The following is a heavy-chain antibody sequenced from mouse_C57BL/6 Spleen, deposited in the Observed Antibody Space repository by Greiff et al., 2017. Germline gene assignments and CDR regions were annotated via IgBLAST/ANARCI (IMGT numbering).Heavy chain of an antibody. CDR2: INPSSGYT. Sequence: VKLMESGAELAKPGASVQLSCKASGYTFTSYWMHWVKQRPGQGLEWIGYINPSSGYTKYNQKFKDKATLTADKSSSTAYMRLSSLTYEDSAVYYCARSDLTVVAPYYAMDYWGQGTSVTVSS. D-gene: IGHD1-1*01. V-gene: IGHV1-7*01. CDR3: ARSDLTVVAPYYAMDY. J-gene: IGHJ4*01. CDR1: GYTFTSYW.